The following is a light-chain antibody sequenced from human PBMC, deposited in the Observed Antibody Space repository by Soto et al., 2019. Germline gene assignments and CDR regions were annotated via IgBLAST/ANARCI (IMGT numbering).Light chain of an antibody. CDR3: QQYYSYPPFT. Sequence: AIRMTQSPSSLSASTGDRVTITCRASQGISSYFAWYQQKPGKAPKLLIYDASTLQSGVPSRFSGSGSGTDFTLTTSCLQSEDFATYYCQQYYSYPPFTFGPGTKVDIK. V-gene: IGKV1-8*01. CDR1: QGISSY. CDR2: DAS. J-gene: IGKJ3*01.